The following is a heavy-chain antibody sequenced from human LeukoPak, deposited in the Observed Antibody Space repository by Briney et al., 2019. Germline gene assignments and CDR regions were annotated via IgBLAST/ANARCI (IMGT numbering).Heavy chain of an antibody. V-gene: IGHV4-30-4*01. CDR2: IYYSGST. Sequence: SETLSLTRTVSGGSISSGDYYWSWIRQPPGKGLEWIGYIYYSGSTYYNPSLKSRVTISVDTSKNQFSLKLSSVTAADTAVYYCARVMYCSGTSCYDFDPWGQGTLVTVSS. CDR1: GGSISSGDYY. J-gene: IGHJ5*02. D-gene: IGHD2-2*01. CDR3: ARVMYCSGTSCYDFDP.